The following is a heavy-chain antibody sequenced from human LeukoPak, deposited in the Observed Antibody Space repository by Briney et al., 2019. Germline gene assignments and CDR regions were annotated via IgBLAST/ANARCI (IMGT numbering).Heavy chain of an antibody. CDR3: AKDGAVYYDASGFYGDFDY. CDR1: GFAFCNYA. V-gene: IGHV3-23*01. Sequence: GGFLRLSCAACGFAFCNYAMNWVRQAPGKGLKWVSTISGRDGNTYYADSVKGRFTISRDNSKNTLYLQMNSLRAEDTAVYYCAKDGAVYYDASGFYGDFDYWGQGTLVTVSS. CDR2: ISGRDGNT. J-gene: IGHJ4*02. D-gene: IGHD3-22*01.